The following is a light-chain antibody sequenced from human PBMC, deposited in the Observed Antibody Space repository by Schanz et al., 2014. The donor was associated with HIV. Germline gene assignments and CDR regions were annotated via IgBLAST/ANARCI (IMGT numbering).Light chain of an antibody. CDR2: SNT. V-gene: IGLV1-44*01. CDR1: SSNIGINT. Sequence: QSVLTQPPSASGTPGQRVTISCSGSSSNIGINTVHWYQQLPGTAPKVLIYSNTERPSGVPDRFSASKSGTSASLAISGLQSEDEADYYCCSYAGSYPSVVFGGGTKLTVL. J-gene: IGLJ2*01. CDR3: CSYAGSYPSVV.